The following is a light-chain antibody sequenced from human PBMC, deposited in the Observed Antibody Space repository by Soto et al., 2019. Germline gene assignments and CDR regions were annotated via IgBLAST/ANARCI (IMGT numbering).Light chain of an antibody. J-gene: IGKJ1*01. CDR1: QSVSSSY. V-gene: IGKV3-20*01. Sequence: EIVLTQSPGTLSLSPGERATLSCRASQSVSSSYLAWYQQKPGQAPRLLIYGASSRATGIPDRFSGSGSGTVFTRTISRLEPEDFAVYYWQQYGSSPWTFGQGTKVELK. CDR2: GAS. CDR3: QQYGSSPWT.